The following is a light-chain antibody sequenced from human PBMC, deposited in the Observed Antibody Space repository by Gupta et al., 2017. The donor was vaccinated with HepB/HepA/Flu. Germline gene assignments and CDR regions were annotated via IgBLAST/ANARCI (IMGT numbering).Light chain of an antibody. J-gene: IGKJ3*01. Sequence: EIVMTQSPATLSVSLEERATLSCRASQSVSSNLAWYQQKPGQAPRLLIYGASTRASGIPARFSGSGSGTEFTLTISSLQSEDFAVYYCQQYNNWPLTFGPGTKVDIK. CDR1: QSVSSN. CDR3: QQYNNWPLT. V-gene: IGKV3-15*01. CDR2: GAS.